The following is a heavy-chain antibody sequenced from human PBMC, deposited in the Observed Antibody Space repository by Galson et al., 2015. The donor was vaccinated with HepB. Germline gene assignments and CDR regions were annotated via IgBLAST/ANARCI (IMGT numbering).Heavy chain of an antibody. CDR2: ISYDGGNR. Sequence: SLRLSCATSGFIFSNYAMHWVRQAPGKGLEWVAVISYDGGNRYYVDSVKGRFTISRDNSENTLYLEMNSLRPEDTGVYYCARAGGPFVPPGHSDHWGQGTLVTVSS. J-gene: IGHJ1*01. CDR1: GFIFSNYA. CDR3: ARAGGPFVPPGHSDH. D-gene: IGHD3-16*01. V-gene: IGHV3-30-3*01.